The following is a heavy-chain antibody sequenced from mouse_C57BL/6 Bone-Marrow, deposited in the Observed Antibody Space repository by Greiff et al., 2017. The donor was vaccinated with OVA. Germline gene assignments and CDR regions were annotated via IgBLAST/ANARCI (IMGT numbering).Heavy chain of an antibody. V-gene: IGHV1-19*01. CDR2: INPYNGGT. CDR1: GYTFTDYY. D-gene: IGHD1-1*01. CDR3: ADYYGVTDY. J-gene: IGHJ2*01. Sequence: VQLQQSGPVLVKPGASVKMSCKASGYTFTDYYMNWVKQSHGKSLEWIGVINPYNGGTSYNQKFKGKATLTVDKSSSTAYMELNSLTSEDSAVYYCADYYGVTDYWGQGTTLTVSS.